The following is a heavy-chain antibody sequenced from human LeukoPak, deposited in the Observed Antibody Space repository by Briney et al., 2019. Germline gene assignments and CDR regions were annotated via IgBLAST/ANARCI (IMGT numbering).Heavy chain of an antibody. CDR2: ISAYNGNT. Sequence: ASVEVSCKASGYTFTSYGISWVRQAPGQGLEWMGWISAYNGNTNYAQKLQGRVTMTTDTSTSTAYMELRSLRSDDTAVYYCARVAYSSSWYPYYYYGMDVWGQGTTVTVSS. CDR1: GYTFTSYG. J-gene: IGHJ6*02. CDR3: ARVAYSSSWYPYYYYGMDV. V-gene: IGHV1-18*01. D-gene: IGHD6-13*01.